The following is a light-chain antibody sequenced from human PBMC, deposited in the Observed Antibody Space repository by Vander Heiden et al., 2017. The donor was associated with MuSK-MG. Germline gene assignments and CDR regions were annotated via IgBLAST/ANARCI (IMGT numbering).Light chain of an antibody. V-gene: IGKV1-5*01. CDR3: QQYNRYYLST. CDR2: DAS. CDR1: ESVSSR. J-gene: IGKJ2*01. Sequence: DIQMTQSPSTLSAYDGDRVTVTCRASESVSSRLAWYQQKPGKAPKLLIYDASSLESGVPSRFSGSGSGTEFTLTISSRQPDDFATYYCQQYNRYYLSTVGQGTQLEIK.